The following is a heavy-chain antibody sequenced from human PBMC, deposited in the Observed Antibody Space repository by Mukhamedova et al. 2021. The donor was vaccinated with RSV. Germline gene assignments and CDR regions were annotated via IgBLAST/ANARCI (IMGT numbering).Heavy chain of an antibody. D-gene: IGHD6-13*01. Sequence: SYATAYAASVQGRFIISRDDSKNTAYLQMKSLKTEDTAMYYCTRHDSSSWEYYYDYWGQGTVVTVSS. J-gene: IGHJ4*02. CDR2: SYAT. CDR3: TRHDSSSWEYYYDY. V-gene: IGHV3-73*01.